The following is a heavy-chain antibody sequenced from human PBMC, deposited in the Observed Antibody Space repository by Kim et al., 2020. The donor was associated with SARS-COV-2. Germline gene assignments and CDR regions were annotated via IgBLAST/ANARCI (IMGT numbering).Heavy chain of an antibody. J-gene: IGHJ6*02. V-gene: IGHV3-74*01. CDR2: INSDGSSK. D-gene: IGHD3-16*01. CDR1: GFTFSSYW. Sequence: GGSLRLSCAASGFTFSSYWMHWVRQAPGKGLEWVARINSDGSSKNYADSVKGRFTISRDNAKNTLYLQMNSLRAEDTAVYYCARDERGSNYGMDVWGHGTTVTVSS. CDR3: ARDERGSNYGMDV.